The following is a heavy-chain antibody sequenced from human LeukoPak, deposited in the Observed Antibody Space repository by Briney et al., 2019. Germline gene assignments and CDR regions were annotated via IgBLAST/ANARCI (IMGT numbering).Heavy chain of an antibody. D-gene: IGHD3-10*01. J-gene: IGHJ6*03. CDR3: ARGPQGTIWSGEGDYYYMDV. CDR1: GYTFTGYY. V-gene: IGHV1-2*06. Sequence: ASVKVSCKASGYTFTGYYRHWVRQAPGQGLEWMGRINPNSGGTNYAQKFQGRVTMTRDTSISTAYMELSRLRSDDTAVYYCARGPQGTIWSGEGDYYYMDVWGKGTTVTVSS. CDR2: INPNSGGT.